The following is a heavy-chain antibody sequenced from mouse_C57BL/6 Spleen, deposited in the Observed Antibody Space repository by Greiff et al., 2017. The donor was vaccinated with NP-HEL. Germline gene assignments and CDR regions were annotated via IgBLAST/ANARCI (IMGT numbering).Heavy chain of an antibody. CDR3: ARDRGYGSSHLYYFDY. D-gene: IGHD1-1*01. CDR1: GYSITSGYY. V-gene: IGHV3-6*01. J-gene: IGHJ2*01. Sequence: EVQLVESGPGLVKPSQSLSLTCSVTGYSITSGYYWNWIRQFPGNKLEWMGYISYDGSNNYNPSLKNRISITRDTSKNQFFLKLNSVTTEDTATYYCARDRGYGSSHLYYFDYWGRGTTLTVSS. CDR2: ISYDGSN.